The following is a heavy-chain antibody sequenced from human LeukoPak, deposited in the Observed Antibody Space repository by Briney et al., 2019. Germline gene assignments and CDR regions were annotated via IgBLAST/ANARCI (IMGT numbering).Heavy chain of an antibody. J-gene: IGHJ1*01. V-gene: IGHV3-23*01. CDR3: AKGDDSSGWYLHFQH. CDR2: IGGSGGST. CDR1: GFTVSSYS. D-gene: IGHD6-19*01. Sequence: GGSLRLSCAASGFTVSSYSISWVRQAPGKGLEWVSAIGGSGGSTYYADSVKGRFTISRDNSKNTLYLQMNSLRAEETAVYYCAKGDDSSGWYLHFQHWGQGTLVTVSS.